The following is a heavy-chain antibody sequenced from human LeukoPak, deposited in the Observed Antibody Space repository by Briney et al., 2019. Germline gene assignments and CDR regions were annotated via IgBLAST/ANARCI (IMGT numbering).Heavy chain of an antibody. V-gene: IGHV3-74*01. CDR2: IEGDGNRI. CDR1: GFTLSAYW. D-gene: IGHD5-12*01. J-gene: IGHJ4*02. CDR3: TRDWRNLGYDY. Sequence: GESLRLSCAASGFTLSAYWMHWVRQAPGKGLMWVSRIEGDGNRITYADSVKGRFTISRDNAKNTLYLQMNSLRAEDTAVYYCTRDWRNLGYDYWGQGTLVTVSS.